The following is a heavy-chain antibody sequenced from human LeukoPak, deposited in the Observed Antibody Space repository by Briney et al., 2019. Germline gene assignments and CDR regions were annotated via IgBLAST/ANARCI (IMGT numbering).Heavy chain of an antibody. CDR3: ARGRYYGMDV. CDR1: GFTFSTFW. V-gene: IGHV3-74*03. Sequence: GGSLRLSCAASGFTFSTFWMHWVRQAPGKGLVWVSGINSDGSITTYADSVKGRFTISRDNAENTLYLQMNSLRAEDTAVYYCARGRYYGMDVWGQGTTVTVSS. J-gene: IGHJ6*02. CDR2: INSDGSIT.